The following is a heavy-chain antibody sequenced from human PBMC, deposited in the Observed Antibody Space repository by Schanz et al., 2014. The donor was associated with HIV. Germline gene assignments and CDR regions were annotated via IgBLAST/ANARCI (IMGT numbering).Heavy chain of an antibody. Sequence: QIQLVQSGAEMKKPGASVKVSCKTSGYPFTSYAISWLRQAPGQGPEWMGWITPYNGNTNSAQKFQGRVTMTTDTSMSTAYMELRSLRSDDSAVYYCARERRDFSFWSGFYRGGYYFDSWGQGAPVTVSS. CDR1: GYPFTSYA. V-gene: IGHV1-18*01. CDR2: ITPYNGNT. CDR3: ARERRDFSFWSGFYRGGYYFDS. J-gene: IGHJ4*02. D-gene: IGHD3-3*01.